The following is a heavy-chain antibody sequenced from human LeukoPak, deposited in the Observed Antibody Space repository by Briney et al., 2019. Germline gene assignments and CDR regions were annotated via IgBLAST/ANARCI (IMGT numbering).Heavy chain of an antibody. J-gene: IGHJ4*02. CDR3: ARKYYYDSSGYYYDY. D-gene: IGHD3-22*01. CDR2: IYYSGST. CDR1: GGSISSGDYY. V-gene: IGHV4-30-4*08. Sequence: SETLSLTCTVSGGSISSGDYYWSSIRQPPGKGLEWIGYIYYSGSTYYNPSLKSRVTISVDTSKNQFSLKLSSVTAADTAVYYCARKYYYDSSGYYYDYWGQGTLVTVSS.